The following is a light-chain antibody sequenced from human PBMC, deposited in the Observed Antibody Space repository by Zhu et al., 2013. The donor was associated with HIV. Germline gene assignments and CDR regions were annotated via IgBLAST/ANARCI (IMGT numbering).Light chain of an antibody. CDR2: DDS. V-gene: IGLV3-21*03. J-gene: IGLJ1*01. CDR1: NIGSKS. CDR3: QVWDSSTDDYV. Sequence: SYELTQPSSVSVAPGKTARITCGGNNIGSKSVHWYQQKPGQAPVLVVYDDSDRPSGIPERFSGSNSGNTATLTISRVDVGDEADYYCQVWDSSTDDYVFGPGTKVTVL.